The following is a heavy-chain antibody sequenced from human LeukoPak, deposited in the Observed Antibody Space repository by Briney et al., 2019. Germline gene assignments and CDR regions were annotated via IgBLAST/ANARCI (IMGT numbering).Heavy chain of an antibody. CDR1: GFTFSSYW. D-gene: IGHD6-19*01. V-gene: IGHV3-7*01. CDR3: ARDRIRKQWLTHSDAFDI. Sequence: GGSLRLSCAASGFTFSSYWMSWVRQAPGKGLEWVANIKQDGSEKYYVDSVKGRFTISRDNAKNSLYLQMNSLRAEDTAVYYCARDRIRKQWLTHSDAFDIWGQGTMVTVSS. J-gene: IGHJ3*02. CDR2: IKQDGSEK.